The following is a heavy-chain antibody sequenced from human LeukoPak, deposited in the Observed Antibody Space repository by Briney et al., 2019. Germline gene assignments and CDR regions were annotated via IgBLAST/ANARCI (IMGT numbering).Heavy chain of an antibody. Sequence: PSETLSLTCTVSGGSISSSSYYWGWIRQPPGKGLEWIGSIYYSGSTYYNPSLKSRVTISVDTSKNQFSLKLSSVTAADTAVYYCARFDPEITMIVVYAFDIWGQGTMVTVSS. CDR2: IYYSGST. V-gene: IGHV4-39*01. CDR1: GGSISSSSYY. CDR3: ARFDPEITMIVVYAFDI. J-gene: IGHJ3*02. D-gene: IGHD3-22*01.